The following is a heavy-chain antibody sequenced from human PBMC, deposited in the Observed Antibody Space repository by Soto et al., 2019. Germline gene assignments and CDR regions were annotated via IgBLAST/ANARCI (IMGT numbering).Heavy chain of an antibody. V-gene: IGHV4-39*01. J-gene: IGHJ4*02. CDR1: GGSINSGSYY. D-gene: IGHD3-22*01. Sequence: SETLSLTCTVSGGSINSGSYYWGWIRQPPGKGLEWIASIHYNGSPYNNPSLKSRVSMSVDTSKNQFSLKLSSVTAADTAVYYCARLLYDSRGYYYFDYWGQGTLVTVS. CDR3: ARLLYDSRGYYYFDY. CDR2: IHYNGSP.